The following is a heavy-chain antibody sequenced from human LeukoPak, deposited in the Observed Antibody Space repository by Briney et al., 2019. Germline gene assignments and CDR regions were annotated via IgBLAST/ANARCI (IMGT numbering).Heavy chain of an antibody. Sequence: GGSLRLSCAASGFTFSSYSMNWVRQAPGKGLEWVSSISSSSSYIYYADSVKGRFTISRDNAKNSLYLQMNSLRAEDTAVYYCAKDYDILTGYFLRPAFDIWGQGTMVTVSS. CDR1: GFTFSSYS. J-gene: IGHJ3*02. CDR2: ISSSSSYI. CDR3: AKDYDILTGYFLRPAFDI. D-gene: IGHD3-9*01. V-gene: IGHV3-21*01.